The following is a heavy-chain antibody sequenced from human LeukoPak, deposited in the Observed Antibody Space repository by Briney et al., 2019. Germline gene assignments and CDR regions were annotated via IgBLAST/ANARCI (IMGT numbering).Heavy chain of an antibody. CDR1: GYTFTGYY. CDR2: INPNSGGT. CDR3: ARDREGAIAVAGYYFDY. V-gene: IGHV1-2*02. D-gene: IGHD6-19*01. J-gene: IGHJ4*02. Sequence: ASVKVSCKASGYTFTGYYMHWVRQAPGQGLEWMGWINPNSGGTNYAQKFQGRVTMTRDTSINTAYMELSRLRSDDTAVHYCARDREGAIAVAGYYFDYWGQGTLVAVSS.